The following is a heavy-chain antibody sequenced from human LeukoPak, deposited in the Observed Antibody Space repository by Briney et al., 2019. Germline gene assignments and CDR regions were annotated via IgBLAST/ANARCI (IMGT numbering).Heavy chain of an antibody. CDR3: AKENDFVY. V-gene: IGHV3-30*18. CDR1: GFTFSNYD. Sequence: GRSLRLSCAASGFTFSNYDMHWVRQAPGKGLEWVAVISYDGTNKYYADSVKGRFTISRDNSKSTLYLQMNSLRAEDTVVYYCAKENDFVYWGQGTLVTVSS. J-gene: IGHJ4*02. D-gene: IGHD3-3*01. CDR2: ISYDGTNK.